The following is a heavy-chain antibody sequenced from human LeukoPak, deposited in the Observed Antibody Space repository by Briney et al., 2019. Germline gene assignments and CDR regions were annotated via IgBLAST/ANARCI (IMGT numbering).Heavy chain of an antibody. V-gene: IGHV4-59*08. CDR3: GRGGYSVIDY. CDR1: SGSISSYY. Sequence: KSSETLSLTCTVSSGSISSYYWTWIRQPPGKGLEWIGYIFYTGSTNYNPSLKSRVTMSVDTSKNQFSLKLSSVTAADTAVYYCGRGGYSVIDYWGQGTLVTVSS. J-gene: IGHJ4*02. CDR2: IFYTGST. D-gene: IGHD5-18*01.